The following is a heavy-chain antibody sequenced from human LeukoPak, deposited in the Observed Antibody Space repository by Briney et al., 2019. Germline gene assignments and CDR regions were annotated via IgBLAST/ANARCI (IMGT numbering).Heavy chain of an antibody. CDR3: ARKRSPGAFDI. CDR2: INSYSSDI. J-gene: IGHJ3*02. CDR1: GFTFSSSG. Sequence: GGSLRLSCAASGFTFSSSGMSWVRQAPGKGLDWVSSINSYSSDIYYADSVKGRSTISRDNAKNSLYLQMNSLRAEDTAVYYCARKRSPGAFDIWGQGTMVTVSS. V-gene: IGHV3-21*01.